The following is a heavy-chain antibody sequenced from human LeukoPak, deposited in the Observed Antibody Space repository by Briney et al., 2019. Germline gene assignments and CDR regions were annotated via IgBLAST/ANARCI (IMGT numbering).Heavy chain of an antibody. J-gene: IGHJ5*02. V-gene: IGHV4-4*07. CDR3: TRDTGTTGEVKFDP. CDR1: GGSFSGYN. Sequence: SETLSLTCAVYGGSFSGYNWSWIRQSAGKGLEWIGRMYTSGRTIYNPSLKSRVTMSLDTSKSQFSLNLMSVTAADTAVYYCTRDTGTTGEVKFDPWGQGTLVTDSS. D-gene: IGHD4-17*01. CDR2: MYTSGRT.